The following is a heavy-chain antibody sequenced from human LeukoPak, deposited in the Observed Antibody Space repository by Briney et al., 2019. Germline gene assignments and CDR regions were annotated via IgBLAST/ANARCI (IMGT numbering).Heavy chain of an antibody. CDR1: GGSIGSYY. V-gene: IGHV4-59*01. D-gene: IGHD6-19*01. CDR2: IHYSGST. Sequence: SETLSLTCTVSGGSIGSYYWNWIPHPPGKGREWIGYIHYSGSTNHNASLKSRVTISVDTSKNQFSMKLSSVTAADTAVYYCARDGVAGGFDYWGQGTLVTVSS. CDR3: ARDGVAGGFDY. J-gene: IGHJ4*02.